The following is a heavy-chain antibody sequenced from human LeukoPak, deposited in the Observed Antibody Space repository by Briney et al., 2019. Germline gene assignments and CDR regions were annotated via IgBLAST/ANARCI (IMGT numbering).Heavy chain of an antibody. CDR1: GGSFSGYY. D-gene: IGHD3-22*01. CDR3: ARNGYYYDAVGY. Sequence: SETLSLTCAVYGGSFSGYYWSWIRQPPGKGLEWIGEINHSGSTNYNPSLKSRVTISVDTSKNQFSLKLSSVTAADTAVYYCARNGYYYDAVGYWGQGTLVTVSS. CDR2: INHSGST. J-gene: IGHJ4*02. V-gene: IGHV4-34*01.